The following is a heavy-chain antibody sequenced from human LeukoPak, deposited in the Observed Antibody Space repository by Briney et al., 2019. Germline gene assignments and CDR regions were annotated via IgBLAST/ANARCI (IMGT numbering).Heavy chain of an antibody. CDR1: GFTFSSYG. D-gene: IGHD3-22*01. CDR3: VAYYYDSSAYTDY. V-gene: IGHV3-30*02. J-gene: IGHJ4*02. Sequence: GGSLRLSCAASGFTFSSYGMHWVRQAPGKGLEWVAFIRYDGSNKYYADSVKGRFTISRDNSKNTLYLQMNSLRAEDTAVYYCVAYYYDSSAYTDYWGQGTLVTVSS. CDR2: IRYDGSNK.